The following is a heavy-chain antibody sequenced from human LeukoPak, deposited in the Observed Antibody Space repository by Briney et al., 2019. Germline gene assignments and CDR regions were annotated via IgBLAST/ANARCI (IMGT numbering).Heavy chain of an antibody. Sequence: SETLSLTCTVSGGSISSGDYYWSWIRHPPGKGLEWIGYINYSGSTYYNPSLKSRVTISVDTSKNQFSLKLSSVTAADTAVYYCARGGLDIVVVLAAQNWFDPWGQGTLVTVSS. J-gene: IGHJ5*02. CDR1: GGSISSGDYY. CDR3: ARGGLDIVVVLAAQNWFDP. V-gene: IGHV4-30-4*01. CDR2: INYSGST. D-gene: IGHD2-2*01.